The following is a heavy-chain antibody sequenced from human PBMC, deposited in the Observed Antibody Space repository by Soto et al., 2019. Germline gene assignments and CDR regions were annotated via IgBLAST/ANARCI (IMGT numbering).Heavy chain of an antibody. CDR3: ATDAAVAGTGWFDP. V-gene: IGHV1-18*01. Sequence: QAQLVQSGAEVKKPGASVKVSCKASGYTFGSYGISWVRQAPGQGLEWMGWISAHNGNTKYTQKFQGRVTMTTYTSTKTAYMELRSLSSDDTSVYYCATDAAVAGTGWFDPWGQGTLVTVSS. CDR2: ISAHNGNT. J-gene: IGHJ5*02. D-gene: IGHD6-19*01. CDR1: GYTFGSYG.